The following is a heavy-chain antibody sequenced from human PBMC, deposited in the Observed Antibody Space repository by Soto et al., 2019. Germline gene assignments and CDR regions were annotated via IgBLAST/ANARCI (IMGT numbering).Heavy chain of an antibody. D-gene: IGHD3-22*01. Sequence: GESLKISCKGSGYSFTGYWIAWVRQLPGKGLEWMGIIYPGDSNTRYSPSFQGQVTISADKSISTAYLQWSSLKASDTAMYYCARYLYYHDRSGSYWGLDPWGQGTLVTVSS. CDR1: GYSFTGYW. J-gene: IGHJ5*02. V-gene: IGHV5-51*01. CDR3: ARYLYYHDRSGSYWGLDP. CDR2: IYPGDSNT.